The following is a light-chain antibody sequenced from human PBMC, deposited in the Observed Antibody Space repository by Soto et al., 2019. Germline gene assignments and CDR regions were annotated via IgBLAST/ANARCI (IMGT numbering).Light chain of an antibody. CDR3: SSYTTSGTPV. V-gene: IGLV2-14*01. Sequence: QSALTQPASVSGSPGQTITISCTGTSSDVGGYNYLSWYQQHPGKAPKVMIYEVSNRPSGVSNRFSGSKFGNTASLTISGLQAEDEADYFCSSYTTSGTPVFGGGTKLTVL. J-gene: IGLJ3*02. CDR2: EVS. CDR1: SSDVGGYNY.